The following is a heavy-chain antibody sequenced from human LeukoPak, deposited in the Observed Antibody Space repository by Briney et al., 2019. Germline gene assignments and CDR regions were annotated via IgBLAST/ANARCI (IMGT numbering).Heavy chain of an antibody. D-gene: IGHD3-10*01. J-gene: IGHJ4*02. V-gene: IGHV4-59*01. CDR2: IYYIRST. CDR1: GGSTSSYD. CDR3: ARGTKKFGYFDY. Sequence: SDTLSLTCTVSGGSTSSYDSSWIRQPPGKGLEWIGYIYYIRSTNYNPFLKSRVTISVDTSKKQLSLKLSSVTAADTAVYYCARGTKKFGYFDYWGQGTLVTVSS.